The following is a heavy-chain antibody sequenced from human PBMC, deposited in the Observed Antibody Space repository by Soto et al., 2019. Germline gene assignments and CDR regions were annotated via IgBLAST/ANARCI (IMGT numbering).Heavy chain of an antibody. D-gene: IGHD2-15*01. V-gene: IGHV3-30*03. CDR2: ISYDGSNK. CDR3: ALGWFYFEY. Sequence: QVQLVESGGGVVQPGRSLRLSCAASGFTFSSYGMHWVRQAPGKGLEWVAVISYDGSNKYYADSVKGRFTISRDNSKNTLYLQMISLRAEDTAVYYCALGWFYFEYWGPGTLVNVSS. J-gene: IGHJ4*02. CDR1: GFTFSSYG.